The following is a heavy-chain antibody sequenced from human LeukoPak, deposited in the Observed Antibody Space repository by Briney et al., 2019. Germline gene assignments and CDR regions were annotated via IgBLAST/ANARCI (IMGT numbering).Heavy chain of an antibody. D-gene: IGHD4-17*01. J-gene: IGHJ4*02. Sequence: GGSLRLSCAVSGFPFTDTYMTWIRQAPGKGLESLSYISPSGTDISYADSVKGRFTISRDNSKNTLYLQMNSLRADDTAVYYCAKEIWPTVTTPGRTYFDYWGQGTLVTVSS. CDR2: ISPSGTDI. CDR3: AKEIWPTVTTPGRTYFDY. V-gene: IGHV3-11*04. CDR1: GFPFTDTY.